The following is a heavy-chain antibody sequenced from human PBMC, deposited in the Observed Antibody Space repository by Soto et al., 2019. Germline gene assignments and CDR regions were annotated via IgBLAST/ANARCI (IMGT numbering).Heavy chain of an antibody. V-gene: IGHV3-7*01. D-gene: IGHD4-17*01. CDR2: IKPDGSEK. Sequence: EVHLVESGGGLVQPGGSLRLSCAASEFTFSQHWMSWVRQALGKGLEWVADIKPDGSEKYYVDSVKGRFTISRDNAKNSVYLQMNCLRAEDTAVYYCARGHYGRDYWGQGTLVTVSS. CDR1: EFTFSQHW. J-gene: IGHJ4*02. CDR3: ARGHYGRDY.